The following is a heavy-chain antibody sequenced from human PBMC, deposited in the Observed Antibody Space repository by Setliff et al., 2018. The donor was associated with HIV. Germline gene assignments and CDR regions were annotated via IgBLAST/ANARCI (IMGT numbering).Heavy chain of an antibody. Sequence: ASVKVSCKASGYTFTGYFIHWVRQAPGQGLEWMGRIIPNSSGTNYAQKFQGRVTMTRDTSISTAYMELSRLRSDDTAVYYCATKVYCTNGVCLDAFDIWGQGTMVT. CDR1: GYTFTGYF. CDR2: IIPNSSGT. V-gene: IGHV1-2*06. J-gene: IGHJ3*02. CDR3: ATKVYCTNGVCLDAFDI. D-gene: IGHD2-8*01.